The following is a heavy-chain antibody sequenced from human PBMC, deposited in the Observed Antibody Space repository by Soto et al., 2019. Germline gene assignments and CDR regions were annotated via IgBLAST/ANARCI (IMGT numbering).Heavy chain of an antibody. CDR3: AKDDYGDS. CDR2: ISSEGSNK. Sequence: QVQLVESGGGVAQPGRSLRLSCAASGFTFRSYGMHWVRQAPGKGLEWVAVISSEGSNKFYADSVKGRFTISRDNSKNTLYLQMNSLRAEDTAVYYCAKDDYGDSWGQGTLVTVSS. J-gene: IGHJ4*02. V-gene: IGHV3-30*18. CDR1: GFTFRSYG.